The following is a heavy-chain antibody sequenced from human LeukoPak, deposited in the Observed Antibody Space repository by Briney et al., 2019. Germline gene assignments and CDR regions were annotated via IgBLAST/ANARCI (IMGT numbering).Heavy chain of an antibody. J-gene: IGHJ4*02. CDR3: ARLGRFLRVDYFDY. D-gene: IGHD3-10*01. CDR1: VFPFSGYS. CDR2: ISSSNTI. V-gene: IGHV3-48*01. Sequence: GGSLRLSCAASVFPFSGYSLTWVRQAPGKGLEWISYISSSNTIYYADSVKGRFTISRDNAKNSLYLQMNSLTADDTAVYYCARLGRFLRVDYFDYWGQGSLVTVSS.